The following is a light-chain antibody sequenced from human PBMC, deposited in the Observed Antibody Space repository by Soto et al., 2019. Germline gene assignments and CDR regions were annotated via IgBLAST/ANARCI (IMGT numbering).Light chain of an antibody. CDR3: QQYGSSPLT. V-gene: IGKV3-20*01. J-gene: IGKJ4*01. CDR1: EGINTY. Sequence: TQSPPSLSASVGDRVTIICRASEGINTYLAWYQQKPGQAPRLLIYGASSRATGIPDRFSGSGSGTDFTLTISRLEPEDFAVYYCQQYGSSPLTFGGGTKVEIK. CDR2: GAS.